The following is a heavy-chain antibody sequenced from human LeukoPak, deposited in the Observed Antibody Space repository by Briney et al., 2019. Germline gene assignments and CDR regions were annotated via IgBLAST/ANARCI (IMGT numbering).Heavy chain of an antibody. V-gene: IGHV3-33*01. CDR2: IWSDGSYK. Sequence: AGGSLRLSCAASGFTFSSYGFHWVRQAPGKGLEWVAVIWSDGSYKYYADSVKGRFTISRDDSKNTPYLQMNSLRAEDTAVYYCARDFSLQLFDYWGQGTLVTVFS. CDR3: ARDFSLQLFDY. CDR1: GFTFSSYG. J-gene: IGHJ4*02. D-gene: IGHD5-24*01.